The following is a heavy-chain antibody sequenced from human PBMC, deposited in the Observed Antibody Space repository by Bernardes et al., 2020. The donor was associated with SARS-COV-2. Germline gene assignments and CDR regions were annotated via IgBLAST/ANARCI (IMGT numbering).Heavy chain of an antibody. J-gene: IGHJ5*01. CDR3: ATEDGEWLES. V-gene: IGHV3-33*01. D-gene: IGHD4-17*01. CDR2: LWHDGSRE. Sequence: YLTLCCPASGFTFHDSTMHWVRQDPCKGLEWVAVLWHDGSREYYVDSVKGRFAISRDNSNNTLYLQMNNLRVEDTALYRCATEDGEWLESWGQGTLVTVSS. CDR1: GFTFHDST.